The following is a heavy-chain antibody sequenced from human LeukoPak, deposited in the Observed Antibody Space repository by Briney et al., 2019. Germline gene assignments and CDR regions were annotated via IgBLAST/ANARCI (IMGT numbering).Heavy chain of an antibody. J-gene: IGHJ4*02. CDR1: GFTFDDYA. V-gene: IGHV3-9*01. Sequence: GRSLKLSCAASGFTFDDYAMHWVRQAPGKGLEWVSGISWNSGSIGYADSVKGRFTISRDNAKNSLYLQMNSLRAEGTALYYCAKDIKYSSSWYYSYFDYWGQGTLVTVSS. CDR3: AKDIKYSSSWYYSYFDY. CDR2: ISWNSGSI. D-gene: IGHD6-13*01.